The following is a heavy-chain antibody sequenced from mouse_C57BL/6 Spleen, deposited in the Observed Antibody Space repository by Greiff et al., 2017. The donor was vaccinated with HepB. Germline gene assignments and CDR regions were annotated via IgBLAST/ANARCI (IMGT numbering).Heavy chain of an antibody. J-gene: IGHJ4*01. CDR1: GYAFSSSW. CDR2: IYPGDGDT. Sequence: VQLQQTGPELVKPGASVKISCKASGYAFSSSWMNWVKQRPGKGLEWIGRIYPGDGDTNYNGKFKGKATLTADKSSSPGYMQLSSLTSEDSAVYFCAREKGFYYGPHYYAMDYWGQGTSVTVSS. D-gene: IGHD1-1*01. CDR3: AREKGFYYGPHYYAMDY. V-gene: IGHV1-82*01.